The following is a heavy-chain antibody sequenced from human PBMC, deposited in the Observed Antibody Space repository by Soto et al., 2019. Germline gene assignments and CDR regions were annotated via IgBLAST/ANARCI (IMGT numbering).Heavy chain of an antibody. CDR3: ARDNGIVVVVAANDDAFDI. J-gene: IGHJ3*02. V-gene: IGHV3-33*01. Sequence: GGSLRLSCAASGFTFSSYGMHWVRQAPGKGLEWVAVIWYDGSNKYYADSVKGRFTISSDNSKNTLYLQMNSLRAEDTAVYYCARDNGIVVVVAANDDAFDIWGQGTMVTVSS. CDR2: IWYDGSNK. D-gene: IGHD2-15*01. CDR1: GFTFSSYG.